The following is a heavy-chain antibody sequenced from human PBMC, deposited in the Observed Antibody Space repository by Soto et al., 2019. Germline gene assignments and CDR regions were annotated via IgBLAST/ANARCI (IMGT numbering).Heavy chain of an antibody. CDR1: GFTFTNYA. J-gene: IGHJ6*02. CDR2: ISAYSGDT. D-gene: IGHD3-3*01. V-gene: IGHV1-18*01. Sequence: GASVQVSCKASGFTFTNYAINWVRQAPGQGLQWMGWISAYSGDTKYAQRFQDRLTVTTDPSTTTAYMELRSLRSDDTAVYYCARDGRAFSIFGETMDVWGQGTTVTVSS. CDR3: ARDGRAFSIFGETMDV.